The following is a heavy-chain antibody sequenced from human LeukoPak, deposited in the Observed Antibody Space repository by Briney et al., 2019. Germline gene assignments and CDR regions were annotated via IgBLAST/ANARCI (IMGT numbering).Heavy chain of an antibody. CDR2: MNPNSGNT. V-gene: IGHV1-8*02. D-gene: IGHD2-2*01. CDR1: GYTFTGYY. Sequence: GASVRVSCKASGYTFTGYYMHWVRQARGQGLEWMGWMNPNSGNTGYAQKFQGRVTMTRNTSISTAYMELSSLRSEDTAVYYCATGLDCSSTSCYWEDVWGQGTTVTVSS. CDR3: ATGLDCSSTSCYWEDV. J-gene: IGHJ6*02.